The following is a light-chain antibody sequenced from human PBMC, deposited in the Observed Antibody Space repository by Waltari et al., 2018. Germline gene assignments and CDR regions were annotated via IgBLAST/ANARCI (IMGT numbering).Light chain of an antibody. J-gene: IGLJ2*01. CDR3: QSADTNFADHVV. CDR1: ALPRLY. CDR2: KDT. Sequence: SYDLTQPPSVSVSPGQTARLTCSGDALPRLYAYWYQQKPGQAPMLLIYKDTERPSGIPERFSGSTSGTTVTLTVSGVQAEDEADYYCQSADTNFADHVVFGGGTQLIVL. V-gene: IGLV3-25*03.